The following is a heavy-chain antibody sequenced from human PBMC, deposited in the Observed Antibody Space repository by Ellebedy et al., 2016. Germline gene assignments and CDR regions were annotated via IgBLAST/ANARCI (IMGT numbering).Heavy chain of an antibody. CDR1: GGSISSSSYY. D-gene: IGHD3-22*01. Sequence: SETLSLTXTVSGGSISSSSYYWGWIRQPPGKGLEWIGSIYYSGSTYYNPSLKSRVTISVDTSKNQFSLKLSSVTAADTAVYYCARGGVYYYDSSDDADAFDIWGQGTMVTVSS. J-gene: IGHJ3*02. CDR2: IYYSGST. CDR3: ARGGVYYYDSSDDADAFDI. V-gene: IGHV4-39*07.